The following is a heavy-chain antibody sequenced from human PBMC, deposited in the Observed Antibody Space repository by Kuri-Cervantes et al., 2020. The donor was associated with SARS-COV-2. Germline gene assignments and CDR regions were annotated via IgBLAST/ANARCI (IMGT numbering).Heavy chain of an antibody. Sequence: SCTVSGGSISTGGYYWTWIRQHPGKGLEWIGHIYHSGSTDYIPSLESRISISIDGSKNEFSLKLTSVTAADTAVYYCVSGNVVGSYWYFDLWGGGALVTVSS. D-gene: IGHD2-21*01. CDR1: GGSISTGGYY. CDR2: IYHSGST. V-gene: IGHV4-31*02. J-gene: IGHJ2*01. CDR3: VSGNVVGSYWYFDL.